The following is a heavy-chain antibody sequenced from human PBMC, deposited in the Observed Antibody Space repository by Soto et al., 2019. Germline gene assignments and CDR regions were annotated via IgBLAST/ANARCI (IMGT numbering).Heavy chain of an antibody. CDR2: IYYSGST. V-gene: IGHV4-59*01. Sequence: SATLSLTCTVSGGSIIIYYLSWIRQPPGKGLEWIGYIYYSGSTNYNPSLKSRVTISVDTSKNQFSLKLSSVTAADTAVYYCARAPRGNYGYPSYFGYWGQGTPVTVSS. J-gene: IGHJ4*02. D-gene: IGHD3-10*01. CDR3: ARAPRGNYGYPSYFGY. CDR1: GGSIIIYY.